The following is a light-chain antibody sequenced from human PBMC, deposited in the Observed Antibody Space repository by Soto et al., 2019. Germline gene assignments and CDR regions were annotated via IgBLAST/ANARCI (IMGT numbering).Light chain of an antibody. V-gene: IGKV3-20*01. CDR1: QSVRSSY. Sequence: EIVLTQSPGTLSLSPGERVTLSCRASQSVRSSYLAWYQQKPGQAPRLLIYGASSRATGIPDRFSGSGSGTDFTLTISRLEPEDFAVYYCQQYGSSPPYTFGQGTKLEIK. J-gene: IGKJ2*01. CDR3: QQYGSSPPYT. CDR2: GAS.